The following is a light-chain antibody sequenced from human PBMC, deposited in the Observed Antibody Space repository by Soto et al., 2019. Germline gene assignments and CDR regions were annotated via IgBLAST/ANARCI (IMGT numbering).Light chain of an antibody. J-gene: IGKJ1*01. V-gene: IGKV3-20*01. Sequence: EIVLTQSPGTLSLSPGERATLSCRASQSLSSSYLAWYQQNPGQAPTLLIYGASNRATGIPDRFSGSGSGTEFTLTISRLEPEDFAVYYCQQYGSSPWTFGQGTKVEIK. CDR1: QSLSSSY. CDR3: QQYGSSPWT. CDR2: GAS.